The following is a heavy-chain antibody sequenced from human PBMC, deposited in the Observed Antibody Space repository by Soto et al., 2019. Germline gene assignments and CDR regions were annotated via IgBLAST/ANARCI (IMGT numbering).Heavy chain of an antibody. Sequence: QLQLQESGPGLVKPSETLSLTCTVSGGSISSSSYYWGWIRQPPGKGLEWIGSIYYSGSTYYNPSLKSRVTISVDTSKNQFSLKLSSVTAADTAVYYCARRNGGDRDSSGYCDCWGQGTLVTVSS. D-gene: IGHD3-22*01. V-gene: IGHV4-39*01. CDR3: ARRNGGDRDSSGYCDC. CDR1: GGSISSSSYY. J-gene: IGHJ4*02. CDR2: IYYSGST.